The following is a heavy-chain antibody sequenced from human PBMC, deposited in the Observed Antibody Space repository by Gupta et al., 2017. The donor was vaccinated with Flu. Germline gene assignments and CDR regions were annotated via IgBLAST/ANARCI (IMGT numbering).Heavy chain of an antibody. V-gene: IGHV3-20*01. D-gene: IGHD3-16*02. Sequence: EVQLVGSGGGVVRPGGSLGPACAASVFRFVAYGMSWVRQAPGKGLEWVSGINWNGGSTGYADSDKGRFTISRDNAKNSLYFQMNSLRAEDTAVYHCVRNVIMFGGAIAPMDVWGQGTTVTVSS. CDR1: VFRFVAYG. CDR3: VRNVIMFGGAIAPMDV. CDR2: INWNGGST. J-gene: IGHJ6*02.